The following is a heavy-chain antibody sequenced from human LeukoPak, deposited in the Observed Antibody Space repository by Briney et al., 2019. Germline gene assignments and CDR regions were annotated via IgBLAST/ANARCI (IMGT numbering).Heavy chain of an antibody. CDR1: GGSISSYY. V-gene: IGHV4-4*07. Sequence: SETLSLTCNVSGGSISSYYWNWIRQPAGKGLEWIGRIYTSGSTNYNPSLKSRVTMSVDTSKNQFSLKLSSVTAADTAIYYCARDTSRADMDVWGKGTTVTVSS. CDR3: ARDTSRADMDV. J-gene: IGHJ6*03. D-gene: IGHD3-10*01. CDR2: IYTSGST.